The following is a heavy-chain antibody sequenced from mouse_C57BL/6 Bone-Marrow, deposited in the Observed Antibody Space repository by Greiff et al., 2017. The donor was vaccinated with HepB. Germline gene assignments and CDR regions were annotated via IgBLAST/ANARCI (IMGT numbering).Heavy chain of an antibody. CDR2: ISSGGSYT. CDR1: GFTFSSYG. D-gene: IGHD1-1*01. Sequence: EVQVVESGGDLVKPGGSLKLSCAASGFTFSSYGMSWVRQTPDKRLEWVATISSGGSYTYYPDSVKGRFTISRDNAKNTLYLQMSSLKSEDTAMYYCARHTYYYGSKGRYYFDYWGQGTTLTVSS. CDR3: ARHTYYYGSKGRYYFDY. J-gene: IGHJ2*01. V-gene: IGHV5-6*01.